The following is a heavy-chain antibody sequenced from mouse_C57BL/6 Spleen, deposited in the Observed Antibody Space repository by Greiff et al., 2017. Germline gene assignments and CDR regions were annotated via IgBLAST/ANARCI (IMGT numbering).Heavy chain of an antibody. CDR3: ARSYSNFDV. CDR2: ISSGSSTI. Sequence: DVQLVESGGGLVKPGGSLKLSCAASGFTFSDYGMHWVRQAPEKGLEWVAYISSGSSTIYYAYTVKGRFTISRDNAKNTLFLQMTSLRSEDTAIYYCARSYSNFDVWGTGTTVTVSS. V-gene: IGHV5-17*01. CDR1: GFTFSDYG. D-gene: IGHD2-5*01. J-gene: IGHJ1*03.